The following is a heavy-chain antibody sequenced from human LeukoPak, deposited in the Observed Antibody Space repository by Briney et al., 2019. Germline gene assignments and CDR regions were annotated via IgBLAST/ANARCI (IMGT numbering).Heavy chain of an antibody. CDR2: VNPNSGKI. J-gene: IGHJ4*02. Sequence: ASVKVSCKASGYTFSNYDINWVRQATGQGLEWMGWVNPNSGKIGYVQKFQGRVIMTRDTSISTAYMELNSLTSDDTAVYFCARDRVGVGGNGWENWGQGTLVTVSS. CDR1: GYTFSNYD. D-gene: IGHD6-19*01. CDR3: ARDRVGVGGNGWEN. V-gene: IGHV1-8*01.